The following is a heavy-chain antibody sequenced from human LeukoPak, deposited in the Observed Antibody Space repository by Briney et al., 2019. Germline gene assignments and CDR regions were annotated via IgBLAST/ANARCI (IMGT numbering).Heavy chain of an antibody. CDR1: GGSISSGAYY. V-gene: IGHV4-30-4*01. CDR2: IYYSGST. D-gene: IGHD4-17*01. J-gene: IGHJ3*02. Sequence: SQSMSLACTVSGGSISSGAYYWSWIRQPPGKGREWIGYIYYSGSTYYNPSLKSRVTISVDTSKNQFSLKLSSVTAADTAVYYCATSYGDYAAAFDIWGQGTMVTVS. CDR3: ATSYGDYAAAFDI.